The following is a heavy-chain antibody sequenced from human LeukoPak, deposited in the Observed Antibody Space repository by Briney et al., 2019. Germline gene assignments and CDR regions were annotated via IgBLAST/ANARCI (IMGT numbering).Heavy chain of an antibody. CDR3: ARDKGYYYDSRSNDAFDI. V-gene: IGHV4-4*07. CDR1: GGSFSNYY. D-gene: IGHD3-22*01. J-gene: IGHJ3*02. CDR2: IYTSGST. Sequence: SETLSLTCAVYGGSFSNYYWSWIRQPAGKGLEWIGRIYTSGSTNYNPSLKSRVTMSVDTSKNQFSLKLSSVTAADTAVYYCARDKGYYYDSRSNDAFDIWGQGTMVTVSS.